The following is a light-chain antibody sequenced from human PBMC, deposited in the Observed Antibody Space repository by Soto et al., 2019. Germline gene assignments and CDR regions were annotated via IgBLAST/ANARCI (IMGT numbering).Light chain of an antibody. Sequence: EIVLTQSPATLSLSPGERATLSCRASQSVSSYFAWYQQKPGQAPRLLIYDASNRTTCIPARFSGSGSGTDFTLTISSLEPEDFAVYFCQQRRNWPLITFGGGTKVEIK. CDR2: DAS. CDR1: QSVSSY. CDR3: QQRRNWPLIT. V-gene: IGKV3-11*01. J-gene: IGKJ4*01.